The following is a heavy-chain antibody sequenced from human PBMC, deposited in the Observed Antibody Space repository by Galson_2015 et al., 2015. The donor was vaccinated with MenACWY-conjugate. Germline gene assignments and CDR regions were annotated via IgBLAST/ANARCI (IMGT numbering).Heavy chain of an antibody. CDR2: ISANGGNI. CDR1: GFTFSAHA. V-gene: IGHV3-23*01. J-gene: IGHJ6*02. CDR3: AKWMGITVAYYKYGMDV. D-gene: IGHD4-23*01. Sequence: SLRLSCATSGFTFSAHAMSWVRQAPGKGLEWVSAISANGGNIYYGDSVKGRFTISRDASKNTLFLQMNSLRADDTAVYYCAKWMGITVAYYKYGMDVWGQGTTVTVSS.